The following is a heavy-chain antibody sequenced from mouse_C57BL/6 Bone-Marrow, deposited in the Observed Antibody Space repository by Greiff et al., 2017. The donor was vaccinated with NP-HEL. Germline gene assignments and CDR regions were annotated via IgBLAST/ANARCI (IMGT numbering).Heavy chain of an antibody. D-gene: IGHD2-4*01. CDR2: ISDGGSYT. Sequence: EVHLVESGGGLVKPGGSLKLSCAASGFTFSSYAMSWVRQTPEKRLEWVATISDGGSYTYYPDNVKGRFTISRDNAKNNLYLQMSHLKSEDTAMYYCARGKGYDSSGAMDYWGQGTSVTVSS. J-gene: IGHJ4*01. CDR3: ARGKGYDSSGAMDY. V-gene: IGHV5-4*01. CDR1: GFTFSSYA.